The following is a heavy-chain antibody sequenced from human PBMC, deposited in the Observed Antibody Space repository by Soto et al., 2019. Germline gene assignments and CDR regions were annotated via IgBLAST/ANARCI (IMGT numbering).Heavy chain of an antibody. CDR2: ISSSSSYI. V-gene: IGHV3-21*04. CDR1: GFTFSSYS. Sequence: GGSLRLSCAASGFTFSSYSMNWVRQAPGKGLEWVSSISSSSSYIYYADSVKGRFTISRDNAKNSLYLQMNSLRAEDTAVYYCASKVENNTRPNNDLGYCSGGSCAGMDVWGQGTTVTVSS. D-gene: IGHD2-15*01. J-gene: IGHJ6*02. CDR3: ASKVENNTRPNNDLGYCSGGSCAGMDV.